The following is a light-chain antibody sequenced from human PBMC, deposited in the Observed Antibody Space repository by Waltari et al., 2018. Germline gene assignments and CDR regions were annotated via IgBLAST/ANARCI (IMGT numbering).Light chain of an antibody. CDR1: RNINTW. CDR3: QQYNSFSS. Sequence: IPVTQSPSALSASVGDRVTISCRTSRNINTWVAWFQQRPGKAPDLLIYKASILKSGVPSRFSGSGAGTEFTLTISSLQPDDAAIYYCQQYNSFSSFGQGTKVEVK. J-gene: IGKJ1*01. V-gene: IGKV1-5*03. CDR2: KAS.